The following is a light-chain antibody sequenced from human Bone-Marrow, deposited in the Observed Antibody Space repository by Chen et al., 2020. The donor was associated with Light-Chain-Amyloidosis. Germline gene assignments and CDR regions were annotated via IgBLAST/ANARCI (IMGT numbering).Light chain of an antibody. V-gene: IGLV3-25*03. J-gene: IGLJ2*01. CDR3: QSADSSGTYEVI. Sequence: SYALPQPPSVSVSPGQTARITCSGDDLPTKYAYWYQQKPGHSPVLVIHRETERPSGISERFSGSSSGTTATLTISGVQAEDEADYHCQSADSSGTYEVIFGGGTKLTVL. CDR1: DLPTKY. CDR2: RET.